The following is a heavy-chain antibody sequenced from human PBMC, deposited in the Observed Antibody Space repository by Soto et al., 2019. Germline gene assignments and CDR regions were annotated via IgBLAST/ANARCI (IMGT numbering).Heavy chain of an antibody. CDR1: GDSINSGDFY. CDR3: ARGNTWLDT. Sequence: PSETLSLTCTVSGDSINSGDFYWSWIRQPPGKGLQLIGYIYYSGSIHYDPSLNGRVTISVDTSKNQFSLKVTSVTAADTAVYYCARGNTWLDTWGQGTLVTVSS. J-gene: IGHJ5*02. CDR2: IYYSGSI. V-gene: IGHV4-30-4*01.